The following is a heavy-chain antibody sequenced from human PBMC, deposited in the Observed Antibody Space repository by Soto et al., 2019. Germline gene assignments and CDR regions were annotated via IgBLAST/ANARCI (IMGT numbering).Heavy chain of an antibody. CDR3: ARQPRYYYDSSGYYLTY. CDR2: IYYSGST. Sequence: SETLSLTCTVSGGSISSYYWSWIRQPPGKGLEWIGYIYYSGSTNYNPSLKSRVTISVDTSKNQFSLKLSSVTAADTAVYYCARQPRYYYDSSGYYLTYWGQGTLVTVSS. CDR1: GGSISSYY. J-gene: IGHJ4*02. V-gene: IGHV4-59*08. D-gene: IGHD3-22*01.